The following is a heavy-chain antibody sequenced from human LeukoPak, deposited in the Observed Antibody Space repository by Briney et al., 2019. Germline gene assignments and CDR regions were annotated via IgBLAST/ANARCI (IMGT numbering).Heavy chain of an antibody. CDR3: ARASWVSTTDAVR. V-gene: IGHV3-23*01. D-gene: IGHD1-14*01. J-gene: IGHJ4*02. CDR1: GLSFSSFA. Sequence: GGSLRLSCAASGLSFSSFAMSWVRQGPARGLEWVSSIRGNGDTFYADSVKGRCTLSSDISRNTVYFQMNNLRVEDTAIYYCARASWVSTTDAVRWGQGTLVTVSS. CDR2: IRGNGDT.